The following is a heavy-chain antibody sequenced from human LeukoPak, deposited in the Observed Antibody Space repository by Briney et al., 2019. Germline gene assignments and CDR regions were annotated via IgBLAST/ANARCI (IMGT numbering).Heavy chain of an antibody. V-gene: IGHV4-30-4*01. CDR1: GGSISSGDYY. J-gene: IGHJ4*02. Sequence: PSQTLSLTCTVSGGSISSGDYYWSWIRQPPGKGLEWIGYIYYSGSTYYNPSLKSRVTISVDTSKNQFSLKLSSVTAADTAVYYCARGTDQANSSGWSLYYFDYWGQGTLVTVSS. D-gene: IGHD6-19*01. CDR3: ARGTDQANSSGWSLYYFDY. CDR2: IYYSGST.